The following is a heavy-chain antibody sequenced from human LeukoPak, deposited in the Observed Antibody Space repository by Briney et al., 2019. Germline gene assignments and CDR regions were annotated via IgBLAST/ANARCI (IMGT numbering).Heavy chain of an antibody. CDR1: GGPISSSSYY. CDR2: IYYSGST. V-gene: IGHV4-39*07. Sequence: SETLSLTCTVSGGPISSSSYYWGWIRQPPGKGLEWIGSIYYSGSTYYNPSLKSRVTISVDASKNQFSLKLSSVTAADTAVYYCARGTTHYDILTGYYSNWFDPWGQGTLVTVSS. CDR3: ARGTTHYDILTGYYSNWFDP. D-gene: IGHD3-9*01. J-gene: IGHJ5*02.